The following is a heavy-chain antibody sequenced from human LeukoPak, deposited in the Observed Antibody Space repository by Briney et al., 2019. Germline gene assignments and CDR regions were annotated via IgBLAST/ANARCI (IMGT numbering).Heavy chain of an antibody. CDR3: ARGRDGDPAFVI. Sequence: GGSLRLSCAASAFTISTNYMTWVRQAPGKGLDWVSVIYSGGTTYYADSVKGRFTLSRDNSKNTLYLQMNSLRAEDTAVYYCARGRDGDPAFVIWGQGTMVTVSS. CDR2: IYSGGTT. CDR1: AFTISTNY. J-gene: IGHJ3*02. D-gene: IGHD5-24*01. V-gene: IGHV3-66*01.